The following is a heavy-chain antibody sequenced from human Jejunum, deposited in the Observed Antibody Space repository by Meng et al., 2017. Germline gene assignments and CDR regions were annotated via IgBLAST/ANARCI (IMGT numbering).Heavy chain of an antibody. V-gene: IGHV4-4*02. CDR2: ISRSGRA. D-gene: IGHD1/OR15-1a*01. Sequence: QGEQYEAGPALVTPSGTLSLTCAVSGGSVSTTDWWSWVRQPPGKGLEWIGEISRSGRANYNPSLKGRVTISLDRSMNLFSLKLDSVTAADAAVYYCARDPRTNWASRFFDNWGQGTLVTVSS. CDR1: GGSVSTTDW. J-gene: IGHJ4*02. CDR3: ARDPRTNWASRFFDN.